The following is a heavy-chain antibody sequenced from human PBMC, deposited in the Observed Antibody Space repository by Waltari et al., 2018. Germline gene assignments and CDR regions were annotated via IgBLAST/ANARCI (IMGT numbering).Heavy chain of an antibody. CDR2: IDWDDDK. D-gene: IGHD3-22*01. Sequence: QVTLKESGPALVKPTQTLTLTCTFSGFSLSPSGMRVSWIRPPPGKALEWLVRIDWDDDKFYSTSLKTRLTISKDTSKNQVVLTMTNMDPVDTATYYCPRLLYDGSGYYFDYWGQGTLVTVSS. V-gene: IGHV2-70*04. CDR1: GFSLSPSGMR. CDR3: PRLLYDGSGYYFDY. J-gene: IGHJ4*02.